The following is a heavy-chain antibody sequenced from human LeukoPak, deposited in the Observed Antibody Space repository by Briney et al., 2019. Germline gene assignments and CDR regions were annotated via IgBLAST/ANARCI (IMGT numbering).Heavy chain of an antibody. CDR2: ISGGGGST. Sequence: GGSLRLSCAASGFTFSSYAMSWVRQAPGKGLEWVSTISGGGGSTHYADSVKGRFTISRDNSKNTLYLQMNSLRAEDTAVYYCAKNRGATPNALDYWGQGTLVTVSS. J-gene: IGHJ4*02. CDR1: GFTFSSYA. D-gene: IGHD1-26*01. V-gene: IGHV3-23*01. CDR3: AKNRGATPNALDY.